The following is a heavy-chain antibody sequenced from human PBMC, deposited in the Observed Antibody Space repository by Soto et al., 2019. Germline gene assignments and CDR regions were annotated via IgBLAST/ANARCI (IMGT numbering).Heavy chain of an antibody. V-gene: IGHV4-30-4*01. CDR2: IFDSGTT. D-gene: IGHD3-10*01. J-gene: IGHJ6*02. Sequence: SETLSLTCTVSGGSITSDYSCWSWIRQPPGEGLEWIGHIFDSGTTYTNKSLRSQVAISLDTSKSHFSLTLSSVTAADTAVYYCARVFGFGGMDVWGQGTTFT. CDR1: GGSITSDYSC. CDR3: ARVFGFGGMDV.